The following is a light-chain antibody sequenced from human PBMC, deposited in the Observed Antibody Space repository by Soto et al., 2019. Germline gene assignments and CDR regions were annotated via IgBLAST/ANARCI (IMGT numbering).Light chain of an antibody. CDR3: QQYYNYRT. CDR2: KAS. CDR1: QSISSW. J-gene: IGKJ1*01. Sequence: IQMTQSPSTLSASVGDRVTITYRASQSISSWLAWYQQKPGKAPKLLIYKASSLESGVPSRFSGSGSGTEFTLTISSLQPDDFATYYCQQYYNYRTFGQGTKVEIK. V-gene: IGKV1-5*03.